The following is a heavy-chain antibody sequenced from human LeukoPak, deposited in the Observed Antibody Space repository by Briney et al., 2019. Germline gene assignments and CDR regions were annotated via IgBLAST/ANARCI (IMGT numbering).Heavy chain of an antibody. CDR1: GFTVSTYY. CDR2: IGNSDGAI. D-gene: IGHD6-19*01. CDR3: AREQWYRLDY. Sequence: GGSLRLSCAASGFTVSTYYTSWVRQPPGKGLEWISYIGNSDGAIDYADSVKGRFTISKDNAKNSVYLQMDNLRADDTAVYYCAREQWYRLDYWGQGSLVTVSS. V-gene: IGHV3-11*01. J-gene: IGHJ4*02.